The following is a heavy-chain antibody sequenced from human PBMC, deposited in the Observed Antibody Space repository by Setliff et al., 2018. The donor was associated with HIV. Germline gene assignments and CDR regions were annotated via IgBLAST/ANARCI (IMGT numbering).Heavy chain of an antibody. CDR1: GGTFSVYG. CDR2: IITMFGTV. Sequence: SVKVSCKASGGTFSVYGVSWLRQAPGQGLEWVGGIITMFGTVKYAQKFQGRVRITADEVTNLAYYNASLKSRVTIYVDTSRNRFSLTLTSVTAADTAMYYCVRQGFLLTVAVLDYWGPGTLVTVSS. J-gene: IGHJ4*02. D-gene: IGHD3-10*02. CDR3: RNRFSLTLTSVTAADTAMYYCVRQGFLLTVAVLDY. V-gene: IGHV1-69*13.